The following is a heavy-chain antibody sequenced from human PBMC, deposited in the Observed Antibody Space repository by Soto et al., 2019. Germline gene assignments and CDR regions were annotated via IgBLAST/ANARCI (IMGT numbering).Heavy chain of an antibody. CDR2: ISYDGSNK. CDR1: GFTFSSYA. D-gene: IGHD3-3*01. CDR3: ARDLREVTYYDFWSGYLDV. J-gene: IGHJ6*02. Sequence: GVSLRLSCAASGFTFSSYAMHWVRQAPGKGLEWVAVISYDGSNKYYADSVKGRFTISRDNSKNTLYLQMNSLRAEDMAVYYCARDLREVTYYDFWSGYLDVWGQGTTVTVS. V-gene: IGHV3-30-3*01.